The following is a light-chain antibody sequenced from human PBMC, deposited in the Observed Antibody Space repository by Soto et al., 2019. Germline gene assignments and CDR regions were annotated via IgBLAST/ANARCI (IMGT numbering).Light chain of an antibody. CDR1: QSVLYSSNNKNY. V-gene: IGKV4-1*01. CDR3: QQYYSTPPT. Sequence: DIVMTPSPDSLAVSLGERATINCKSSQSVLYSSNNKNYLAWYQQKPGQPPKLIIYWASTRESGVPDRFIGSGSGTEFTLTISSLQAEDVAVYYCQQYYSTPPTFGQGTKVEIK. J-gene: IGKJ1*01. CDR2: WAS.